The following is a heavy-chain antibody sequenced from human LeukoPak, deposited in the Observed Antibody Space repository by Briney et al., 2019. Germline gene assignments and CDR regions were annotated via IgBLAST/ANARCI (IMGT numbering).Heavy chain of an antibody. CDR1: GYSFTSYW. Sequence: ESLKISCKGSGYSFTSYWIGWVRQMPGKGLEWMGIIYPGDSDTRYSPSFQGQVTISADKSISTAYLQWSSLKASDTAMYYCARINSSSWYLPQYFDYWGQGTLVTVSS. CDR3: ARINSSSWYLPQYFDY. D-gene: IGHD6-13*01. J-gene: IGHJ4*02. CDR2: IYPGDSDT. V-gene: IGHV5-51*01.